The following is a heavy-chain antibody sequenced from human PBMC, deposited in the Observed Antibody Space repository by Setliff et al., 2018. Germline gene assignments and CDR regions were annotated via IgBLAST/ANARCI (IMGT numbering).Heavy chain of an antibody. Sequence: VASVKVSCKASGYTFSNYNMHWVRQAPGQRLEWMGWINVGNGNTKYSQKFEGRVTITRDTSASTVYVELNSLTSEDTAIYYCERDATDSLTWYYWFDPWGQGTLVTVSS. CDR2: INVGNGNT. V-gene: IGHV1-3*01. J-gene: IGHJ5*02. D-gene: IGHD6-13*01. CDR1: GYTFSNYN. CDR3: ERDATDSLTWYYWFDP.